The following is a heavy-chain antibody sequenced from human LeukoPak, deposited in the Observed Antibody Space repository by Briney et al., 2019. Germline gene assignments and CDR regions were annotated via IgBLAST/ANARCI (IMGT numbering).Heavy chain of an antibody. J-gene: IGHJ6*03. CDR3: ARATMVQGVFYYYYYMDV. Sequence: SVKVSCRASGGTFSSYAISWVRQAPGQGLEWMGGIIPIFGTANYAQKFQGRVTITADESTSTAYMELSSLRSEDTAVYYCARATMVQGVFYYYYYMDVWGKGTTVTVSS. CDR1: GGTFSSYA. CDR2: IIPIFGTA. V-gene: IGHV1-69*13. D-gene: IGHD3-10*01.